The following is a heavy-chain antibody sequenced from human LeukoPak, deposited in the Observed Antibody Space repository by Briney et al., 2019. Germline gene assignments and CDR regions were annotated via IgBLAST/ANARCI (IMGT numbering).Heavy chain of an antibody. V-gene: IGHV1-18*01. CDR3: ARDSGHVDTAMAHDY. D-gene: IGHD5-18*01. J-gene: IGHJ4*02. Sequence: ASVKVSCKASGYTFNIYGIIWVRQAPGQGLEWVGWISTYNGNTNYAPNIQDRVTMTTDTSTSTAYMELRSLRSDDTAVYYCARDSGHVDTAMAHDYWGQGTLVTVSS. CDR2: ISTYNGNT. CDR1: GYTFNIYG.